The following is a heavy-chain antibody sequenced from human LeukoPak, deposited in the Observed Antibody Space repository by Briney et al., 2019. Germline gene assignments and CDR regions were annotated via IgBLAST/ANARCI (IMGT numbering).Heavy chain of an antibody. D-gene: IGHD3-22*01. V-gene: IGHV3-33*01. J-gene: IGHJ2*01. CDR3: ARQTYYYDSSGSPHWYFDL. CDR1: GFTFSTYA. CDR2: IWYDGSNK. Sequence: GGSLRLSCAAYGFTFSTYAMDWVRQAPGKALEWVAVIWYDGSNKYYAESVKGRFTISRDNSKNTLYLQMNSLRAEDTAVYYCARQTYYYDSSGSPHWYFDLWGRGTLVTVSS.